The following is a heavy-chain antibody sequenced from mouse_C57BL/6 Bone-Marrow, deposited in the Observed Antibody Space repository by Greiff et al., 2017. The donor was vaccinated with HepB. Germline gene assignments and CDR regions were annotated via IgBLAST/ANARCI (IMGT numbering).Heavy chain of an antibody. CDR2: IYPGDGDT. Sequence: VVESGASVKISCKASGYAFSSSWMNWVKQRPGKGLEWIGRIYPGDGDTNYNGKFKGKATLTADKSSSTAYMQLSSLTSEDSAVYFCARPLITTVVPYAMDYWGQGTSVTVSS. CDR3: ARPLITTVVPYAMDY. D-gene: IGHD1-1*01. V-gene: IGHV1-82*01. CDR1: GYAFSSSW. J-gene: IGHJ4*01.